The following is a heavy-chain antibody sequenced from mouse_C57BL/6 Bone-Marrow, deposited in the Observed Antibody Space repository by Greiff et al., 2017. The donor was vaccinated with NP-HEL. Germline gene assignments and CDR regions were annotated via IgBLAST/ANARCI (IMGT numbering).Heavy chain of an antibody. CDR1: GFTFTDYY. V-gene: IGHV7-3*01. CDR3: ARNYDGYYACAY. Sequence: DVQLQESGGGLVQPGGSLSLSCAASGFTFTDYYMSWVRQPPGKALEWLGFIRNKANGYTTEYSASVKGRFTISRDNSQSILYLQMNALRAEDSATYYCARNYDGYYACAYWGQGTLVTVSA. J-gene: IGHJ3*01. CDR2: IRNKANGYTT. D-gene: IGHD2-3*01.